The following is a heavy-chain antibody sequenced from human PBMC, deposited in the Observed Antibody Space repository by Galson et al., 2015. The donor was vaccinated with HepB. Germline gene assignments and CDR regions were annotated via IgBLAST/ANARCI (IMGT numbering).Heavy chain of an antibody. V-gene: IGHV3-48*01. CDR1: GFKFNTYS. CDR3: ARDAIADY. Sequence: SLRLSCAASGFKFNTYSMNWVRQAPGKGLEWISYISSNGSTTFYADSVKGRFTISRDNAKNSLYLQMNRVRAEDSAIYYCARDAIADYWGQGTLVTVSA. CDR2: ISSNGSTT. J-gene: IGHJ4*02.